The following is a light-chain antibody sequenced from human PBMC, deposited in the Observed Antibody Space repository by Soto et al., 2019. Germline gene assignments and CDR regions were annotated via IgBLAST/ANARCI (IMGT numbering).Light chain of an antibody. V-gene: IGLV1-40*01. CDR3: QPYDNSLGGWV. CDR2: SNS. CDR1: SSNLGTGYD. J-gene: IGLJ3*02. Sequence: QSVLTQPPSVSGAPGQRVTISCTGSSSNLGTGYDVHWYQQLPGTVPKLLIYSNSNRPSGVPDRFSGSKSGTSASLAITGLKGEDGADYSCQPYDNSLGGWVFGGGPKLTVL.